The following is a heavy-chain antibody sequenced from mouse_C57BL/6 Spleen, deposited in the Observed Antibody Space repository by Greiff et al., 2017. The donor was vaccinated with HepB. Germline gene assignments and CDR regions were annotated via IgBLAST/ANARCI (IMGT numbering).Heavy chain of an antibody. Sequence: VMLVESGPGLVQPSQSLSITCTVSGFSLTSYGVHWVRQSPGKGLEWLGVIWSGGSTDYNAAFISRLSISKDNSKSQFFFKMNSPQADDTAIYYCARKGDWDFYYAMDYWGQGTSVTVSS. CDR3: ARKGDWDFYYAMDY. CDR1: GFSLTSYG. V-gene: IGHV2-2*01. D-gene: IGHD4-1*01. J-gene: IGHJ4*01. CDR2: IWSGGST.